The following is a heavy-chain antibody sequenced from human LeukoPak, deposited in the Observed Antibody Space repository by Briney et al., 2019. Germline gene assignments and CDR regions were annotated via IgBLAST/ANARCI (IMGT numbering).Heavy chain of an antibody. CDR1: GGSISSGSYY. Sequence: SETLSLTCTVSGGSISSGSYYWSWIRQPAGKGLEWIGRIYTSGSTNYNPSLKSRVTLSVDTSKNQFSLKLNSVTAADTAVYYCARQVIDGSGSYHFDYWGQGTLVAVSS. J-gene: IGHJ4*02. D-gene: IGHD3-10*01. CDR3: ARQVIDGSGSYHFDY. CDR2: IYTSGST. V-gene: IGHV4-61*02.